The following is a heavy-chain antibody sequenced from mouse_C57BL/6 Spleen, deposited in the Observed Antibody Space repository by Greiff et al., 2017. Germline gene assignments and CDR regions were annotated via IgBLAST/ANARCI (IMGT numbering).Heavy chain of an antibody. CDR1: GYTFTDYD. D-gene: IGHD1-1*01. CDR2: IDPETGGT. Sequence: VQLQQSGAELVRPGASVTLSCKASGYTFTDYDMHWVKQTPVHGLEWIGAIDPETGGTAYNQKFKGKAILTADKSSSAAYMELRILTSWDSAVYYCSRFTTVFDYWGQGTTLTVSS. CDR3: SRFTTVFDY. J-gene: IGHJ2*01. V-gene: IGHV1-15*01.